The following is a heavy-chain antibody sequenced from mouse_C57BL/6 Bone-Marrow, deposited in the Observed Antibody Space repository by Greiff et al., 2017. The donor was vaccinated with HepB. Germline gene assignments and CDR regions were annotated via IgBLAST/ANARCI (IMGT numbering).Heavy chain of an antibody. D-gene: IGHD1-1*02. CDR1: GYTFTSYC. V-gene: IGHV1-64*01. J-gene: IGHJ3*01. CDR3: ESLWMWFAY. Sequence: QVHVKQPGAELVKPGASVKLSCKASGYTFTSYCMHWVKQRPGQGLEWIGMIHPDSGSTNYNEKFKSKATLTVDKSSSTAYMQLSSLTSEGSAVYYCESLWMWFAYWGKGTRVTVAA. CDR2: IHPDSGST.